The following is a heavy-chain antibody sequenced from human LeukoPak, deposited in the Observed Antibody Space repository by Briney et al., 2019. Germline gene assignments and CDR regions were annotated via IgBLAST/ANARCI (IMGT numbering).Heavy chain of an antibody. V-gene: IGHV3-30*04. Sequence: PGGSLRLSCAASGFTFSSYAMHWVRQAPGKGLEWVAVISYDGSNKYYADSVKGRFTISRDNSKNTLYLQVNSLRAEDTAVYYCARDNYYYMDVWGKGTTVTVSS. J-gene: IGHJ6*03. CDR1: GFTFSSYA. CDR3: ARDNYYYMDV. CDR2: ISYDGSNK.